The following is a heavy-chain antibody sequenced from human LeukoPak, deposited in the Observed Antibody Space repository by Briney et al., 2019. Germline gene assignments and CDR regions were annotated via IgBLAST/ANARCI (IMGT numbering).Heavy chain of an antibody. CDR1: NVSVTTSGYH. Sequence: SETLSLTCDVSNVSVTTSGYHWGWIRQPPGEGLEWIASISYNGTSYYNPSLRSRVNIFLDTAKNKASVALRSVAARGTAVYYCSKGFEDWGGADFWGQGALVTVSS. CDR2: ISYNGTS. D-gene: IGHD3-10*01. CDR3: SKGFEDWGGADF. J-gene: IGHJ4*02. V-gene: IGHV4-39*01.